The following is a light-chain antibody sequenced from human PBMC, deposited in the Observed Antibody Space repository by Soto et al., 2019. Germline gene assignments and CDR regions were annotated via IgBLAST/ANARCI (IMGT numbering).Light chain of an antibody. CDR2: SNN. Sequence: SVLTQPPSASGTPGQRVTISCSGSSSNIGSNTVNWYQQLPGTAPKLLIYSNNQRPSGVPDRFSGSKSGTSASLAISGLQSEDEADYYCAAWDESRNGYVFGTGTKVTVL. V-gene: IGLV1-44*01. J-gene: IGLJ1*01. CDR3: AAWDESRNGYV. CDR1: SSNIGSNT.